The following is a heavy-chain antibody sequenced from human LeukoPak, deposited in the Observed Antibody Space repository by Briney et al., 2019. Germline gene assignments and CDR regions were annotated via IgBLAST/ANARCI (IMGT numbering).Heavy chain of an antibody. Sequence: ASVKVSCKASGYTFTGYYMHWVRQAPGQGLEWMGWINPDSGGTNYAQKFQGRVTMTRDTSISTAYMELSSLRSEDTAVYYCARGRGITFGGVIVIQSSWFDSWGQGTLVTVSS. V-gene: IGHV1-2*02. CDR1: GYTFTGYY. CDR2: INPDSGGT. CDR3: ARGRGITFGGVIVIQSSWFDS. J-gene: IGHJ5*01. D-gene: IGHD3-16*02.